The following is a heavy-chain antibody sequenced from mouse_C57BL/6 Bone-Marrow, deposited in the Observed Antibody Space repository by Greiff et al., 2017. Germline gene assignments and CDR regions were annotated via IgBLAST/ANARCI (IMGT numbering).Heavy chain of an antibody. V-gene: IGHV1-9*01. J-gene: IGHJ1*03. CDR3: ARSDGRGYFDV. CDR2: ILPGSGST. Sequence: QVQLQQSGAELMKPGASVKLSCKATGYPFTGYWIEWVKQRPGHGLEWIGEILPGSGSTTYTEKFKGKATFTADTSSNTAYMQLSSLTTEDSAIYYCARSDGRGYFDVWGTGTTVTVSS. CDR1: GYPFTGYW. D-gene: IGHD1-1*02.